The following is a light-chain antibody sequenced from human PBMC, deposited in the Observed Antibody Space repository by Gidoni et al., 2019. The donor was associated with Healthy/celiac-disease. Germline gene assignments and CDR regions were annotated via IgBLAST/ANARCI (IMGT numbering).Light chain of an antibody. CDR1: QSVLYSSNNKNY. V-gene: IGKV4-1*01. CDR3: QQYCSTPAYT. Sequence: DIVLTQSLASLAVSLGERATINGKSSQSVLYSSNNKNYLAWYQQKPGQPPKLLIYWASTRESGVPDRFSGSGSGTDFTLTISSLQAEDVAVYYCQQYCSTPAYTFGQGTKLEIK. CDR2: WAS. J-gene: IGKJ2*01.